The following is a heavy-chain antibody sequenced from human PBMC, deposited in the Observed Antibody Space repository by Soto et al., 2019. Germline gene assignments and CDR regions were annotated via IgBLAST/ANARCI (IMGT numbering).Heavy chain of an antibody. D-gene: IGHD6-19*01. CDR3: AREGAVADPYYWYFDL. CDR2: INPILGIA. J-gene: IGHJ2*01. CDR1: GGTFSSYT. Sequence: QVQLVQSGAEVKKPGSSVKVSCKASGGTFSSYTISWVRQAPGQGLEWMGRINPILGIANYAQKFQGRVTITADKSTSTAYMELSSLRSEDTAVYYCAREGAVADPYYWYFDLWGRGTLVTVSS. V-gene: IGHV1-69*08.